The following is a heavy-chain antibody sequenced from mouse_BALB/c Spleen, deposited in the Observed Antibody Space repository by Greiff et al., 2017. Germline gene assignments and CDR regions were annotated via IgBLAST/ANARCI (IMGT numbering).Heavy chain of an antibody. V-gene: IGHV1-18*01. CDR1: GYSFTGYT. Sequence: EVKLMESGPELVKPGASMKISCKASGYSFTGYTMNWVKQSHGKNLEWIGLINPYNGGTSYNQKFKGKATLTVDKSSSTAYMELLSLTSEDSAVYYCARKGDYYRYDDAMDYWGQGTSVTVSS. J-gene: IGHJ4*01. D-gene: IGHD2-14*01. CDR3: ARKGDYYRYDDAMDY. CDR2: INPYNGGT.